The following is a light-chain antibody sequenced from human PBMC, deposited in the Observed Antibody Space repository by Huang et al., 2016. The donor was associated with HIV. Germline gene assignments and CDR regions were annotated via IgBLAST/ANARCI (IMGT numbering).Light chain of an antibody. CDR1: QDIANY. CDR3: QQYDSLPPWT. CDR2: DAS. Sequence: DIQMTQSPSSLSASVGDRVNITCQASQDIANYLNWYQQKPGQAPKLLMYDASTLQTGVPSRFSGSGSGTDFTFTISSLQPEDIATYYCQQYDSLPPWTFGQGTKVEIQ. V-gene: IGKV1-33*01. J-gene: IGKJ1*01.